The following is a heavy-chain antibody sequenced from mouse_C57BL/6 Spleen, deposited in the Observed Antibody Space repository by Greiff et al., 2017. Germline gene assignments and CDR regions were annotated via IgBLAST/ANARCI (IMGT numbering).Heavy chain of an antibody. V-gene: IGHV1-18*01. CDR3: ARDNDYDAEGYFDV. CDR1: GYTFTDYN. J-gene: IGHJ1*03. CDR2: INPNNGGT. D-gene: IGHD2-4*01. Sequence: EVQLQQSGPELVKPGASVKIPCKASGYTFTDYNMDWVKQSHGKSLEWIGDINPNNGGTIYNQKFKGKATLTVDKSSSTAYMELRSLTSEDTAVYYCARDNDYDAEGYFDVWGTGTTVTVSS.